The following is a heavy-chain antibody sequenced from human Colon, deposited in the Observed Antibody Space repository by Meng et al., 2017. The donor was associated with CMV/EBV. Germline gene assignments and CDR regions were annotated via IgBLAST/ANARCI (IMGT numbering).Heavy chain of an antibody. D-gene: IGHD5-18*01. Sequence: ASGYTFTNHAIHWVRQAPGQRREWMGWTNAGDGDTRYSQMFQDRVTITRDTSTNTVYMELSRLTSEDTAVYYCARLLWIQLSLDYWGQGTPGHRLL. CDR2: TNAGDGDT. CDR3: ARLLWIQLSLDY. J-gene: IGHJ4*02. V-gene: IGHV1-3*01. CDR1: GYTFTNHA.